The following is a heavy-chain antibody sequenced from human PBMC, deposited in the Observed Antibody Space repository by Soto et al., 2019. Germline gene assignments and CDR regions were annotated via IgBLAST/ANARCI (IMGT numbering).Heavy chain of an antibody. CDR1: GYTLTELS. J-gene: IGHJ6*03. D-gene: IGHD4-4*01. CDR2: FDPEDGET. CDR3: ATWGYSPNYYYMDV. Sequence: ASVKVSCKVSGYTLTELSMHWVRQAPGKGLEWMGGFDPEDGETIYAQKFQGRVTMTEDTSTDTAYMELGSLRSEDTAVYYCATWGYSPNYYYMDVWGKGTTVTVSS. V-gene: IGHV1-24*01.